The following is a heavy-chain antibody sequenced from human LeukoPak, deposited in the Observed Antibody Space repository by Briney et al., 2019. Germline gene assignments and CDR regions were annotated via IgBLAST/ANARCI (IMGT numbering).Heavy chain of an antibody. CDR2: ISYDGSNK. Sequence: GFLRLSCAASGFSFSSYAMHWVRQAPGQGLEWVAVISYDGSNKYYADSVKGRFTISRDNSKNTLYLQMNSLRAEDTAVYYCARASRHSLIAAPGYWGQGTLVTVSS. J-gene: IGHJ4*02. CDR1: GFSFSSYA. D-gene: IGHD6-13*01. CDR3: ARASRHSLIAAPGY. V-gene: IGHV3-30*04.